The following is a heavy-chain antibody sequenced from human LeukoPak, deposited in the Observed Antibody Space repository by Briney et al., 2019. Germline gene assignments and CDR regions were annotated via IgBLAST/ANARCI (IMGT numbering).Heavy chain of an antibody. Sequence: ASVKVSCKASGYTFTGYYMHWVRQAPGQGLDWMGWINRNSGGTNYAQKFQGRVTMTRDTSISTAYMELSRLRSDDTAVYYCATIMITFGGVDLYGMDVWGQGTTVTVSS. V-gene: IGHV1-2*02. CDR3: ATIMITFGGVDLYGMDV. CDR2: INRNSGGT. CDR1: GYTFTGYY. D-gene: IGHD3-16*01. J-gene: IGHJ6*02.